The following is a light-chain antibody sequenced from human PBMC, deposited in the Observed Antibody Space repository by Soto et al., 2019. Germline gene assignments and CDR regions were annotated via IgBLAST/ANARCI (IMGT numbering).Light chain of an antibody. Sequence: VVTQSPFTLSVSPGERATLSCRASQTVTTDLAWYQQKPGQGPRLLVYRASTRTLGIPARFSGSESGTEFTLTISSLQSEDFAVYYCQQFGSAWTCGQGTKV. CDR2: RAS. V-gene: IGKV3-15*01. J-gene: IGKJ1*01. CDR3: QQFGSAWT. CDR1: QTVTTD.